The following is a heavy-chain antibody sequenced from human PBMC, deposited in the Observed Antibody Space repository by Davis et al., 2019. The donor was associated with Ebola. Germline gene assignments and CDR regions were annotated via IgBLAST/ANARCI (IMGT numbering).Heavy chain of an antibody. J-gene: IGHJ4*02. Sequence: GESLKISCAASGFSFSTYGMHWVRQAPGKRLEWVAVISFNGNHKDYVDSVKGRFTISRDNSDNTLYLQMNSLRAEDTAVYHCAQEYCSNSGSYCTYFDHWGQGTLVTVSS. CDR2: ISFNGNHK. V-gene: IGHV3-30*18. CDR3: AQEYCSNSGSYCTYFDH. CDR1: GFSFSTYG. D-gene: IGHD3-10*01.